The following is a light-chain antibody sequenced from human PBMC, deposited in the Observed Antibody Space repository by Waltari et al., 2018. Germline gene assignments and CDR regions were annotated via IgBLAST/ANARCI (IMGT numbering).Light chain of an antibody. CDR3: GSWDTRLNTGV. Sequence: QSVLTQPPSVSAAPGQKVTISCSRGRSKIVDSHVSWYQQPPGAAPKLSVYGNNRRPSGIPDRFSCSKSGTSATLDITGLQTGDEGDYYCGSWDTRLNTGVFGGGTKLTVL. CDR2: GNN. V-gene: IGLV1-51*01. J-gene: IGLJ3*02. CDR1: RSKIVDSH.